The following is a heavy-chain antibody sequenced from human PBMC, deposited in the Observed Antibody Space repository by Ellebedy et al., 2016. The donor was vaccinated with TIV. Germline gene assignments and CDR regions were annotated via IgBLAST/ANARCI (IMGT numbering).Heavy chain of an antibody. D-gene: IGHD6-19*01. V-gene: IGHV3-23*01. CDR2: ISGSGGST. J-gene: IGHJ4*02. CDR3: AKDERYIAVAGTTFDY. CDR1: GFTFSSYA. Sequence: PGGSLRLSCAASGFTFSSYAMSWVRQAPGKGLEWVSAISGSGGSTYYADSVKGRFTISRDNSKNTLYLQMNSLRAEDTAVYYCAKDERYIAVAGTTFDYWGQGTLVTVSS.